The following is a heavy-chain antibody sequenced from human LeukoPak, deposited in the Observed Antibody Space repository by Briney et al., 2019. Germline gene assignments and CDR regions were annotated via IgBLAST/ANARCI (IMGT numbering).Heavy chain of an antibody. CDR1: GYSFTSGHY. D-gene: IGHD2/OR15-2a*01. V-gene: IGHV4-38-2*01. CDR3: ARYCTSTSCILRGFDY. CDR2: IYHTGSA. Sequence: SETLSLTCSVSGYSFTSGHYWGWIRQPPGKGLEWIANIYHTGSAHYNPSLKSRVTISVDTSTNQFSLKLSSVTAADTAVYYCARYCTSTSCILRGFDYWGQGTLVTVSS. J-gene: IGHJ4*02.